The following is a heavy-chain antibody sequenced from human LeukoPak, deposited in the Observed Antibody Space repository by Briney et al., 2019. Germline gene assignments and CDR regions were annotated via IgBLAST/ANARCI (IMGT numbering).Heavy chain of an antibody. V-gene: IGHV1-69*13. D-gene: IGHD6-6*01. CDR2: IIPIFGTA. CDR1: GGTFSSYA. J-gene: IGHJ5*02. CDR3: ARKYSSSMGWFDP. Sequence: GASVKVSCKASGGTFSSYAISWVRQAPGQGLEWMGGIIPIFGTANYAQKFQGRVTITADESTSTAYMELSSLRSEDTAVYYCARKYSSSMGWFDPWGQGTLVTVSS.